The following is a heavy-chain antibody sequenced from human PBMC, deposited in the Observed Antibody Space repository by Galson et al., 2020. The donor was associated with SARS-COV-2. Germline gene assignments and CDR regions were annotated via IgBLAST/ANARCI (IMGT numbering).Heavy chain of an antibody. Sequence: GGSLRLSCAASGFTFSRYNMYWVRQAPGKGLEWVAVISYHGNNIYYADSVKGRFTLSRDNSKSRLYLQMNSLSPEDTAVYYCAKDWGGSSWYYFDFWGQGTLVTVSS. CDR2: ISYHGNNI. V-gene: IGHV3-30*18. CDR3: AKDWGGSSWYYFDF. J-gene: IGHJ4*02. D-gene: IGHD6-13*01. CDR1: GFTFSRYN.